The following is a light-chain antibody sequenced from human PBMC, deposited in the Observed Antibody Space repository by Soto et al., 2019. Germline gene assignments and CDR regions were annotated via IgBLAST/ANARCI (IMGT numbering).Light chain of an antibody. J-gene: IGKJ1*01. CDR1: ESVNTN. Sequence: EIGMPQSPATLSLAPGERGTLSCRASESVNTNLAWYQQKAGQAPRLLIYGASTRATGIPARFSGSGSGTEFXLTISGLQSEDFAVYYCQHYNSYSEAFGQGTKV. CDR3: QHYNSYSEA. CDR2: GAS. V-gene: IGKV3-15*01.